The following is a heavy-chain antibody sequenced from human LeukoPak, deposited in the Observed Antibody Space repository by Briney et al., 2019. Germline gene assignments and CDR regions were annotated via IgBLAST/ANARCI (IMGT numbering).Heavy chain of an antibody. D-gene: IGHD3-10*01. Sequence: SETLSLTCTVSGGSISNYYWSWIRQPAGKGLEWIGRIYTTGTTNYNPSLKSRVTMSVDTSKNQFSLKLSSVTAADTAVYHCARSRYYYASGSYAFDYWGQGTLVTVSS. V-gene: IGHV4-4*07. CDR3: ARSRYYYASGSYAFDY. CDR1: GGSISNYY. J-gene: IGHJ4*02. CDR2: IYTTGTT.